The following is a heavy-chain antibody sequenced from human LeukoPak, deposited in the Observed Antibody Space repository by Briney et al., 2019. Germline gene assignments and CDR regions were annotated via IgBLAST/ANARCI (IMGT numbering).Heavy chain of an antibody. V-gene: IGHV4-59*08. CDR3: ARHNARLRGWIGEVDF. CDR2: IYYSGST. CDR1: GGSINNYY. D-gene: IGHD3-10*01. Sequence: SETLSLTCSVSGGSINNYYWSWFRQPPGKGLGWIAYIYYSGSTNYNPSFKSRVTISVDTSRSQFSLMLSSVIAADTAVYYCARHNARLRGWIGEVDFWGQGALVTVSS. J-gene: IGHJ4*02.